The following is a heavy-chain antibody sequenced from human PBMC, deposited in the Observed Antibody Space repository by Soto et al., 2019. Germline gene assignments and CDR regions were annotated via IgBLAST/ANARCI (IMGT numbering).Heavy chain of an antibody. CDR2: IYTSGST. V-gene: IGHV4-4*07. J-gene: IGHJ3*02. CDR3: AREVDYYDSSGYQDAFDI. D-gene: IGHD3-22*01. CDR1: GGSISSYC. Sequence: PSETLSLTCTVSGGSISSYCWSWIRQPAGKGLEWIGRIYTSGSTNYNPSLKSRVTMSVDTSKNQFSLKLSSVTAADAAVYYCAREVDYYDSSGYQDAFDIWGQGTMVTVSS.